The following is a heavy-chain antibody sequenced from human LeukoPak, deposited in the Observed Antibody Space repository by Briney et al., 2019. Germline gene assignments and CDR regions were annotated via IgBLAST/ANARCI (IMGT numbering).Heavy chain of an antibody. CDR2: IKSKTDGGTT. J-gene: IGHJ4*02. D-gene: IGHD3-3*01. Sequence: GGSLRLSCAASGFTFNNAWMSWVRQAPGKGLEWVGRIKSKTDGGTTDYAAPVSGRFTISRDESKNTLHLQMNSLRAEDTAVYYCASEIIFGSFDYWGQGTLVTVSS. V-gene: IGHV3-15*01. CDR3: ASEIIFGSFDY. CDR1: GFTFNNAW.